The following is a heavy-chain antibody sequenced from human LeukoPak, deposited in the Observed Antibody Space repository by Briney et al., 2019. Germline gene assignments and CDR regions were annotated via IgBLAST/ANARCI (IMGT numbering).Heavy chain of an antibody. CDR1: GGSISSYY. D-gene: IGHD6-6*01. V-gene: IGHV4-4*07. Sequence: PSETLSLTCTVSGGSISSYYWSWIRQPAGEGLEWIGRIYTSGSTNYNPSLKSRVTMSVDTSKNQFSLKLSSVTAADTAVYYCARTGGGSSSVYYYGMDVWGQGTTVTVSS. CDR2: IYTSGST. CDR3: ARTGGGSSSVYYYGMDV. J-gene: IGHJ6*02.